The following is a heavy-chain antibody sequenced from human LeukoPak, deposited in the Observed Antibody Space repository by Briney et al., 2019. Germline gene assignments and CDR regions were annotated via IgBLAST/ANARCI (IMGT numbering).Heavy chain of an antibody. Sequence: SETLSLTCTVSGGSISSYYWSWIRQPPGKGLEWIGYIYYSGSTNYNPSLKSRVTISVDTSKNQFSLKLSSVTAADTAVYYCARVKRDSWDDYWGQGTLVTVSS. V-gene: IGHV4-59*12. CDR3: ARVKRDSWDDY. CDR2: IYYSGST. CDR1: GGSISSYY. J-gene: IGHJ4*02. D-gene: IGHD1-26*01.